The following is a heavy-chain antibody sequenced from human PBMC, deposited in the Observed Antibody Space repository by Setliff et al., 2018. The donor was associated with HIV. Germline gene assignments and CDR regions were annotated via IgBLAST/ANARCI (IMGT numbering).Heavy chain of an antibody. D-gene: IGHD1-1*01. V-gene: IGHV3-74*01. CDR1: GFTFSTTW. CDR2: INTDGSST. CDR3: ARARGTNWPFDY. Sequence: GGSLRLSCAASGFTFSTTWMYWVRQAPGKGLVWVSRINTDGSSTTYADSVKGRFTISRDNATNTLYLQMNSLRAEDTAVYYCARARGTNWPFDYWGQGTLVTVSS. J-gene: IGHJ4*02.